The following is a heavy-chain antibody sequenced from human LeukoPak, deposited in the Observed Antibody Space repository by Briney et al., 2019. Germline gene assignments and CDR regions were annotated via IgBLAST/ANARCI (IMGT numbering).Heavy chain of an antibody. CDR2: IYYSGST. CDR3: ARSEAGAVYYDSSGYHDAFDI. V-gene: IGHV4-31*03. Sequence: PSETLSLPCTVSGVSISSGGYYWSWIRQHPGKGLEWIGYIYYSGSTYYNPSLKSRVTISVDTSKNQFSLKLSSVTAADTAVYYCARSEAGAVYYDSSGYHDAFDIWGQGTRVTVSS. CDR1: GVSISSGGYY. J-gene: IGHJ3*02. D-gene: IGHD3-22*01.